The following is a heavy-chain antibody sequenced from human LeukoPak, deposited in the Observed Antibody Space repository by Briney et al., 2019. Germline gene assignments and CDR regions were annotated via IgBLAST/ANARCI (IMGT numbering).Heavy chain of an antibody. V-gene: IGHV3-23*01. D-gene: IGHD3-9*01. Sequence: GGSLRLSCAASGFTFSSYAMSWVRQAPGKGLEWVSAISGSGGSTYYADSVKGRFTISRDNSKNTLYLQMNSLRAEDTAVYYCAKDLSPRYDILTGYSDYWGQGTLVTVSS. CDR3: AKDLSPRYDILTGYSDY. CDR1: GFTFSSYA. J-gene: IGHJ4*02. CDR2: ISGSGGST.